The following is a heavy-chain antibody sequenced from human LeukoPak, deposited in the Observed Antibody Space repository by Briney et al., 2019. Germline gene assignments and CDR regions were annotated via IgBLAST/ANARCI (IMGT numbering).Heavy chain of an antibody. D-gene: IGHD5-18*01. V-gene: IGHV1-46*01. J-gene: IGHJ6*03. CDR3: ARGEYSYGSNYYYYYYMDV. CDR1: GGTFSSYA. Sequence: ASVKVSCKASGGTFSSYAISWVRQAPGQGLEWMGIINPSGVSTTYAQKFQGRVTMTRDMSTSTVYMELSSLTSEDTAVYYCARGEYSYGSNYYYYYYMDVWGKGTTVIVSS. CDR2: INPSGVST.